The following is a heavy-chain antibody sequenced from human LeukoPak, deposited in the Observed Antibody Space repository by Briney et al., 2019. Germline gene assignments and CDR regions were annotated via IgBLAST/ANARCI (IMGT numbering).Heavy chain of an antibody. D-gene: IGHD3-16*01. CDR2: ISASGGNT. Sequence: PGGSLRLSCAASGFAFSSYAMSWVRRAPGKGLERVSSISASGGNTYHADSVEGRFTISRDNSRNTLYLQMNSLRVDDTAVYYCAGVTFGGVFPPVWGQGTLATVSS. CDR3: AGVTFGGVFPPV. CDR1: GFAFSSYA. V-gene: IGHV3-23*01. J-gene: IGHJ4*02.